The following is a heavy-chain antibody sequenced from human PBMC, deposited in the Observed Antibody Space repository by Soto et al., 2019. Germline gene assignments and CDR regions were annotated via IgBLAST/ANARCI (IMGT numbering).Heavy chain of an antibody. CDR3: SSSSSYYYGMDV. Sequence: PSETLSLTCTVSGGSISSGGYDWSWIRQPPGKGLEWIGSIYYSGSTYYNPSLKSRVTISVDTSKNQFSLKLSSVTAADTAVYYCSSSSSYYYGMDVWGQGTTVTVSS. V-gene: IGHV4-39*01. J-gene: IGHJ6*02. CDR1: GGSISSGGYD. CDR2: IYYSGST. D-gene: IGHD6-6*01.